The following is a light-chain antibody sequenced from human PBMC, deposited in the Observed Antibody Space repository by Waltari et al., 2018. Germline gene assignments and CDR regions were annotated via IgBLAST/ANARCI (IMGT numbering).Light chain of an antibody. Sequence: QLMLTQSPSASASLGASVKLTCTLSSGHSNYPIAWHQQQPEKGPRYFMTVNSDGSHIKGDGGPDRCSGSGSGADRYLTNSSLQAGDETDYYWQTGCFGIWVFGGGTKLTVL. V-gene: IGLV4-69*01. CDR2: VNSDGSH. CDR1: SGHSNYP. CDR3: QTGCFGIWV. J-gene: IGLJ3*02.